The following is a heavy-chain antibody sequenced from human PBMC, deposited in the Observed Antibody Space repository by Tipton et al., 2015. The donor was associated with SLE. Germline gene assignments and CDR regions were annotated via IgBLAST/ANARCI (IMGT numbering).Heavy chain of an antibody. D-gene: IGHD2/OR15-2a*01. CDR3: ARARGSFSYYYVDV. Sequence: TLSLTCTVSDYFITSAFFWGWVRQPPGKGLEWIGSFSHSGSTYFNPSLKSRVTISPDTSKNQFSLKLNSVTAADTAVYYCARARGSFSYYYVDVWGKGTTVTVSS. J-gene: IGHJ6*03. CDR2: FSHSGST. V-gene: IGHV4-38-2*02. CDR1: DYFITSAFF.